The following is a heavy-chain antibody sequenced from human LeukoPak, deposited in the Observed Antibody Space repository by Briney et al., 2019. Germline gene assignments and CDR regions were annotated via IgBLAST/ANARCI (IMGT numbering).Heavy chain of an antibody. CDR2: ISRNSGSI. J-gene: IGHJ4*02. CDR1: GFTFDDYA. D-gene: IGHD3-10*02. Sequence: PGGSLRLSCAASGFTFDDYAMHWVRQAPGKGLEWVSGISRNSGSIGYADSVKGRFTISRDNAKNSLYLQMNSLRAEDTALYYCVPEELRSEDYCGQGTLVTVSS. CDR3: VPEELRSEDY. V-gene: IGHV3-9*01.